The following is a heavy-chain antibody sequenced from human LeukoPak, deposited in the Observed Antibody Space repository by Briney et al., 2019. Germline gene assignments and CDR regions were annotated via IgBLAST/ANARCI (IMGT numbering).Heavy chain of an antibody. V-gene: IGHV3-23*01. CDR2: ISGSGGST. D-gene: IGHD2-15*01. CDR3: AVLRGVCSGGSCYSIY. J-gene: IGHJ4*02. Sequence: GGSLRLSCAASGFTFSSYGMSWVRQAPGKGLEWVSAISGSGGSTYYADSVKGRFTISRDNSKNTLYLQMNSLRAEDTAVYYCAVLRGVCSGGSCYSIYWGQGTLVTVSS. CDR1: GFTFSSYG.